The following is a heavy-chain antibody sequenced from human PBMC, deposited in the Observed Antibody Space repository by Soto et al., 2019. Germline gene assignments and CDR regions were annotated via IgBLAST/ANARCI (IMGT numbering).Heavy chain of an antibody. Sequence: GGSLRLSCAASGFTFSSYAMSWVRQAPVKGLEWVSAISGSGGSTYYADSVKGRFTISRDNSKNTLYLQMNSLRAEDTAVYYCAKGADYGDYRAEFDYWGQGTLVTVSS. CDR2: ISGSGGST. V-gene: IGHV3-23*01. CDR3: AKGADYGDYRAEFDY. J-gene: IGHJ4*02. CDR1: GFTFSSYA. D-gene: IGHD4-17*01.